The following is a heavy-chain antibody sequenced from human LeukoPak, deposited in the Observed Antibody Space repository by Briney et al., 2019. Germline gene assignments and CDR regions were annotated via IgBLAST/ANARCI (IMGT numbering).Heavy chain of an antibody. V-gene: IGHV1-46*01. J-gene: IGHJ3*02. D-gene: IGHD2-15*01. CDR3: ARGQGFGGTGRAFDI. Sequence: ASVKVSCKASGYTFTSYYMHWVRQAPGQGLEWMGIINPSGGSTSYAQKFQGRVTMTRDTSTSTVYMELSSLRSEDTAVYYCARGQGFGGTGRAFDIWGQGTMVTVSS. CDR2: INPSGGST. CDR1: GYTFTSYY.